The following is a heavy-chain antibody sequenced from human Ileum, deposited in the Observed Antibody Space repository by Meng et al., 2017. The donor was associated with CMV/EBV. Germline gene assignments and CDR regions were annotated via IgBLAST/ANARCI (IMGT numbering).Heavy chain of an antibody. CDR2: IYTSGSS. J-gene: IGHJ4*02. CDR3: AREGPTDWGRALDY. V-gene: IGHV4-4*07. Sequence: PGLFKPLETLYLTGTVSRGSMSSYYWSSLRKPAGKGLEWIGRIYTSGSSNHHSSLKRRVTQSVDQSKNQFSMNLNSVTAADTAVYYCAREGPTDWGRALDYWCQGTLVTVSS. D-gene: IGHD7-27*01. CDR1: RGSMSSYY.